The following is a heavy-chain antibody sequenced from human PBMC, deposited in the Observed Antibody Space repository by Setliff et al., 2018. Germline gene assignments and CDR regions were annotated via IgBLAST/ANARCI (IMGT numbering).Heavy chain of an antibody. CDR2: IWYDGSNK. CDR1: GFTFSSYG. V-gene: IGHV3-33*06. D-gene: IGHD2-15*01. J-gene: IGHJ6*03. Sequence: GGSLRLSCAASGFTFSSYGMHRVRQAPGKGLEWVAVIWYDGSNKYYADSVKGRFTRSRDNSKNTLYLQMNSLRAEDTAVYYCAKEAASYYYYMDVWGKGTTVTVSS. CDR3: AKEAASYYYYMDV.